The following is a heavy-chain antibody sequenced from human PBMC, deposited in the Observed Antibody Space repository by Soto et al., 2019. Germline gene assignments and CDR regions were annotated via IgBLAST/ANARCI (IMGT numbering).Heavy chain of an antibody. D-gene: IGHD4-17*01. V-gene: IGHV3-30-3*01. CDR3: ARVDYGDFDAFDI. CDR2: ISYDGSNK. CDR1: GFTFSSYA. J-gene: IGHJ3*02. Sequence: PGGSLRLSCAASGFTFSSYAMHWVRQAPGKGLEWVAVISYDGSNKYYADSVKGRFTISRDNSKNTLYLQMNSLRAEDTAVYYCARVDYGDFDAFDIWGQGTMVTVSS.